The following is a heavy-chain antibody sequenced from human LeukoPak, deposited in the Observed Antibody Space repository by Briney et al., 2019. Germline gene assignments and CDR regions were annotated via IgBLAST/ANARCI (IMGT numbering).Heavy chain of an antibody. CDR3: AKEDLGRTFDY. J-gene: IGHJ4*02. V-gene: IGHV3-23*01. D-gene: IGHD7-27*01. CDR1: GFSFNNYG. CDR2: ISNIDGST. Sequence: GGSLRLSCVASGFSFNNYGMNWVRHAPGKGLEWVSSISNIDGSTKYADSVKGRFTISTDKSKNTLFLQMNSLRAEDTAVYYCAKEDLGRTFDYWGQGTLVTVSS.